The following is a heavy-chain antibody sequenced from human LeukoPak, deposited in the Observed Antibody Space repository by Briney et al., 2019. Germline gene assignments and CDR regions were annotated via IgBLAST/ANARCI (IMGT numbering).Heavy chain of an antibody. CDR3: ARDGGSGFDY. CDR1: GGSISSHY. V-gene: IGHV4-4*07. CDR2: VHSRGST. J-gene: IGHJ4*02. Sequence: SDTLSLICTVSGGSISSHYGRWLRQPAGKGLEWIGRVHSRGSTNYTPSLKSRVTMSVDTSKNQFSLKLSSVTAADTAVYYCARDGGSGFDYWGQGTLVSVSS. D-gene: IGHD6-19*01.